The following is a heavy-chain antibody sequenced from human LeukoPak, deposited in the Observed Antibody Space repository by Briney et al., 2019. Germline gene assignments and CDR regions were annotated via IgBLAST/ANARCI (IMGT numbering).Heavy chain of an antibody. CDR2: ISSNGGST. CDR3: AREKLWFGELLYSSYFDY. J-gene: IGHJ4*02. Sequence: PGGSLSLSCAASGFTFSSYAMHWVRQAPGKGLEYVSAISSNGGSTYYANSVKGRFTISRDNSKNTLYLQMGNLRAEDMAVYYCAREKLWFGELLYSSYFDYWGQGTLVTVSS. CDR1: GFTFSSYA. V-gene: IGHV3-64*01. D-gene: IGHD3-10*01.